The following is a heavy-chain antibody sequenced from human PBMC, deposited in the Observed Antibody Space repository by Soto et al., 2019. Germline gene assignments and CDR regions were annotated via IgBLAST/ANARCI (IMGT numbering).Heavy chain of an antibody. V-gene: IGHV2-5*01. D-gene: IGHD5-18*01. CDR2: IYWNDDK. Sequence: QNTLKESGPTLVKPTQTLTLTCTFSGFSLSGGGVGVGWIRQPPGKALAWVALIYWNDDKRYSPTLKSRLTITKDTSKNQVVLTMTNMDPEDTATYYCAHKMDTVDWFGPWGRGALVTVSS. CDR3: AHKMDTVDWFGP. CDR1: GFSLSGGGVG. J-gene: IGHJ5*02.